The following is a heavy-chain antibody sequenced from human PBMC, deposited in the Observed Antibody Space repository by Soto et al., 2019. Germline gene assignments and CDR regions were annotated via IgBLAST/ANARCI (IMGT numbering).Heavy chain of an antibody. CDR3: ARDLEEGAAAGTFSWFDP. CDR1: GYTFTSYA. D-gene: IGHD6-13*01. CDR2: INAGNGNT. V-gene: IGHV1-3*01. Sequence: ASVKVSCKASGYTFTSYAMHWVRQAPGQRLEWMGWINAGNGNTKYSQKFQGRVTITRDTSASTAYMELSSLRSEDTALYYCARDLEEGAAAGTFSWFDPWGQGTLVTVSS. J-gene: IGHJ5*02.